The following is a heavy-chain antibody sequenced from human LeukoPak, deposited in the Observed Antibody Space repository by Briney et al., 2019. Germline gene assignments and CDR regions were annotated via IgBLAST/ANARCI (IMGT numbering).Heavy chain of an antibody. CDR1: GFTFSSYS. D-gene: IGHD1-26*01. J-gene: IGHJ3*01. CDR3: ARVIGWDEPFDL. CDR2: ISSSSSYI. Sequence: PGGSLRLSCAASGFTFSSYSMNWVRQAPGKGLEWVSSISSSSSYIYYADSVKGRFTVSRDNAKNTLYLQMNSLRVEDTAVYYCARVIGWDEPFDLWGHGTLVTVSS. V-gene: IGHV3-21*06.